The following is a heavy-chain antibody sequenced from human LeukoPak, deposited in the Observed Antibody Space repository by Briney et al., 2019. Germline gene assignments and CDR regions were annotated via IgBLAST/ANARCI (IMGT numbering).Heavy chain of an antibody. CDR3: ARDLEFKQHLDY. J-gene: IGHJ4*02. CDR2: ISRGGFGI. D-gene: IGHD6-13*01. V-gene: IGHV3-48*03. CDR1: GFTFSTYE. Sequence: PGGSLRLSCVGSGFTFSTYEMNWVRQAPGKGLEWLSFISRGGFGIHYAASVEGRFTISRDNAKNTLYLQMNSLRAEDTAVYYCARDLEFKQHLDYWGQGTLVTVSS.